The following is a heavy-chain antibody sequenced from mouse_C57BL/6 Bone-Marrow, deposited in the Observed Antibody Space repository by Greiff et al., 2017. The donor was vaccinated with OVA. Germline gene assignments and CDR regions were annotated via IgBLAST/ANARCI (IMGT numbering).Heavy chain of an antibody. CDR2: IDPETGGT. D-gene: IGHD4-1*01. CDR1: GYTFTDYE. J-gene: IGHJ3*01. CDR3: TRTVNWDGFAY. Sequence: VQLQQSGAELVRPGASVTLSCKASGYTFTDYEMHWVKQTPVHGLDWIGAIDPETGGTAYNQKFKGKAILTADKSSSTAYMELRSLTSEDSAVYYCTRTVNWDGFAYWGQGTLVTVSA. V-gene: IGHV1-15*01.